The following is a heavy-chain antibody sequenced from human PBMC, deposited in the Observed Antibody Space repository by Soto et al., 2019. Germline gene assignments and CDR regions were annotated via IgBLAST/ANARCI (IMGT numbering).Heavy chain of an antibody. D-gene: IGHD3-3*01. J-gene: IGHJ4*02. CDR1: GYTFTSYS. V-gene: IGHV1-3*01. CDR2: INAGNGNT. CDR3: AREHDFWSNYCFDY. Sequence: QVHLVQSGAEVKKPGASVKVSCKASGYTFTSYSIHWVRQAPGQRLEWMGWINAGNGNTKYSQKVQGRVTITRDTSASTVYMELTSLSSGDTAVYYCAREHDFWSNYCFDYWGQGTLVTVSS.